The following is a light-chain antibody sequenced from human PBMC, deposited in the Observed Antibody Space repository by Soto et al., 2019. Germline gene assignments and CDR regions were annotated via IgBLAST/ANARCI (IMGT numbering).Light chain of an antibody. CDR2: YDR. CDR1: NVGGKS. V-gene: IGLV3-21*04. CDR3: QVWDSTTGHGV. Sequence: SYELTQPPSVSVAPGKTATITCGGNNVGGKSVHWYQQKPGQAPVLVIYYDRDRPSGIPERFSGSNSRNTATLTISRVEAGDEADYYCQVWDSTTGHGVFGTGTKLTVL. J-gene: IGLJ1*01.